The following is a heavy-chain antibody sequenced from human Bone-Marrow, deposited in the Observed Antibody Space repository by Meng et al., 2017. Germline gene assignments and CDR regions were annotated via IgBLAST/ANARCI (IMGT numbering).Heavy chain of an antibody. CDR1: GYTLTELS. CDR3: ATDWRAVAGTMPGIFDY. V-gene: IGHV1-24*01. J-gene: IGHJ4*02. Sequence: VKWVCAWADVKKPGASVKFSCKVSGYTLTELSMHWVRQAPGKGLEWMGGFDPEDGETIDAQKFQGRVTMTEDTSTDTAYMELSSLRSEDTAVYYCATDWRAVAGTMPGIFDYWGQGTLVTVSS. D-gene: IGHD6-19*01. CDR2: FDPEDGET.